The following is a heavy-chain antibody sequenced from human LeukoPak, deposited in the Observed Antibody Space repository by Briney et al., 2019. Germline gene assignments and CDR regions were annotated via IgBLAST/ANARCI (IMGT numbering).Heavy chain of an antibody. V-gene: IGHV4-38-2*01. CDR2: PRHSANT. J-gene: IGHJ5*02. Sequence: PWEPLPLTCVVSGDSIRGVHDWGWIRPPPGNGPEWIGSPRHSANTYYNPYHQSRVTMSMDTTENQFSLKLSSVTAADTATYYCARISIAVSDIVQLHWFDPWGQGTLVTVSS. CDR1: GDSIRGVHD. D-gene: IGHD6-19*01. CDR3: ARISIAVSDIVQLHWFDP.